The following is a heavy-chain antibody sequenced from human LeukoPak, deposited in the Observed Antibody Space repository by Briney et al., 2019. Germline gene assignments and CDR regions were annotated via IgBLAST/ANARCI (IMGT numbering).Heavy chain of an antibody. Sequence: SETLSLTCTVSGYSISSGYYWGWIRQPPGKGLEWIGSIYHSGSTYYNPSLKSRVTISVDTSKNQFSLKLSSVTAADTAVYYCARGGLLLSFDYWGQGTLVTVSS. J-gene: IGHJ4*02. CDR3: ARGGLLLSFDY. CDR2: IYHSGST. D-gene: IGHD3-10*01. CDR1: GYSISSGYY. V-gene: IGHV4-38-2*02.